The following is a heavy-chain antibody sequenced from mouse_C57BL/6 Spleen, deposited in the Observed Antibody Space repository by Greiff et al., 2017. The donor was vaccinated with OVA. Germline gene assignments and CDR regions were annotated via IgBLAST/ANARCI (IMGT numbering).Heavy chain of an antibody. CDR3: ARGDSSGYGFDY. CDR1: GYTFTSYW. Sequence: QVQLQQPGAELVKPGASVKMSCKASGYTFTSYWITWVKQRPGQGLEWIGDIYPGSGSTNYNEKFKSKATLSVDTSSSTAYMQLSSLTSEDSAVYYCARGDSSGYGFDYWGQGTTLTVSS. CDR2: IYPGSGST. J-gene: IGHJ2*01. V-gene: IGHV1-55*01. D-gene: IGHD3-2*02.